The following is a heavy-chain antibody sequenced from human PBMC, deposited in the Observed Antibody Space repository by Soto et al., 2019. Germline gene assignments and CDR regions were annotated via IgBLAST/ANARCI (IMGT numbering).Heavy chain of an antibody. J-gene: IGHJ4*02. Sequence: GGSLRLSCAASGFTFSSYAMSWVRQAPGKGLEWVSAISGSGGSTYYADSVKGRFTISRDNSKNTLYLQMNSLRAEDTAVYYCAKDSGSALYDSSGYYYQYYFDYWGQGTLVTVSS. V-gene: IGHV3-23*01. CDR1: GFTFSSYA. CDR2: ISGSGGST. D-gene: IGHD3-22*01. CDR3: AKDSGSALYDSSGYYYQYYFDY.